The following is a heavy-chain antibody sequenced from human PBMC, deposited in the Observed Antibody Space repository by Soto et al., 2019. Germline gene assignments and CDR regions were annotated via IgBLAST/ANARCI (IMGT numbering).Heavy chain of an antibody. CDR2: ISAYNGNT. J-gene: IGHJ6*02. CDR3: ASVTYSPPYYYYYGMDV. CDR1: GYTFTSYG. Sequence: QVQLVQSGAEVKKPGASVKVSCKASGYTFTSYGISWVRQAPGQGLEWMGWISAYNGNTNYAQKLQGRVTMTTDTSTSTASMELRSLRSDDTAVYYCASVTYSPPYYYYYGMDVWGPGTTVTVSS. D-gene: IGHD5-18*01. V-gene: IGHV1-18*01.